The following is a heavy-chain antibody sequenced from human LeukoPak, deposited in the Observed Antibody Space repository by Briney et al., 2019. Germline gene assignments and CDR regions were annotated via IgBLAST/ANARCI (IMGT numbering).Heavy chain of an antibody. V-gene: IGHV3-53*01. D-gene: IGHD3-10*01. CDR1: GFTVSLKY. CDR2: IYSGGST. J-gene: IGHJ4*02. Sequence: PGGSLRLSCAASGFTVSLKYMSWVRQAPGKGLEWVSVIYSGGSTYYADSVKGRFTISRDDPKNTVYLQMDSLRAEDTAVYYCARTILYGSGRQHPGKYYFDYWGQGTLVTVSS. CDR3: ARTILYGSGRQHPGKYYFDY.